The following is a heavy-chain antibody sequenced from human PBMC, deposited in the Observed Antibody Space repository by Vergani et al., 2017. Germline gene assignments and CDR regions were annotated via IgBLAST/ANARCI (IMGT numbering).Heavy chain of an antibody. Sequence: QLQLQESGPGLVKPSATLSLTCSVSGSSIRSSNFYWGWIRQPPGKELVWIARIYYSGSTYYNPSLKSRFTISVDTSKNQFSLKLSSVTAADTAVYFCARHSTVEWLVKLGWIDPGGQGILVTVSS. V-gene: IGHV4-39*01. J-gene: IGHJ5*02. CDR3: ARHSTVEWLVKLGWIDP. D-gene: IGHD6-19*01. CDR1: GSSIRSSNFY. CDR2: IYYSGST.